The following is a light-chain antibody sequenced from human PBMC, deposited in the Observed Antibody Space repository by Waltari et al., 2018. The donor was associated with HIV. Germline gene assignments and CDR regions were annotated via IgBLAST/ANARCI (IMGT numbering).Light chain of an antibody. CDR1: QSVTRNF. CDR3: LQYGSSWYT. V-gene: IGKV3-20*01. J-gene: IGKJ2*01. Sequence: EIVLTQSPGTLSLSPGDRATLPCRASQSVTRNFLAWYQQKRGQAPRLLIYDASTRATGIPDRFSGGGSGTDFTLTISRLEPEDFAVYYCLQYGSSWYTFGQGTNLDI. CDR2: DAS.